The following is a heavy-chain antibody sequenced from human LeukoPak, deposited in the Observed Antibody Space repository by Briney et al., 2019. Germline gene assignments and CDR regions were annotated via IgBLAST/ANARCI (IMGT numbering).Heavy chain of an antibody. V-gene: IGHV4-4*02. CDR2: VYHTGST. Sequence: SETLSLTCAVSGGSISSSYWWSWVRQPPGKGLDWIGEVYHTGSTNYNSSLKSRVTISVDKSKNQFSLKLTSVTAADTAVYYCARITVTKGRYNWFDPWGQGTLVTVSS. J-gene: IGHJ5*02. D-gene: IGHD4-11*01. CDR3: ARITVTKGRYNWFDP. CDR1: GGSISSSYW.